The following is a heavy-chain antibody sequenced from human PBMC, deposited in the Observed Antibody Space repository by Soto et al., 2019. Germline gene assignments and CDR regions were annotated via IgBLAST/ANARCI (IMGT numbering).Heavy chain of an antibody. CDR2: INHRGSL. CDR3: ARELPQRQGRNMDV. V-gene: IGHV4-31*03. J-gene: IGHJ6*02. CDR1: GGSMTSGDQY. D-gene: IGHD1-1*01. Sequence: TLSLTCTVTGGSMTSGDQYWTWIRHRPGGGLEWFGYINHRGSLYYNPSLKSRVSMSVDTSKNQFSLNLSSVTVADTAVYYCARELPQRQGRNMDVWGQGTTVTVSS.